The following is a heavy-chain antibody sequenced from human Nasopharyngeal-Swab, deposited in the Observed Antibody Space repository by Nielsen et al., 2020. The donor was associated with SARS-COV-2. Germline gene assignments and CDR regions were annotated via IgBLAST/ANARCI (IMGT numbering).Heavy chain of an antibody. J-gene: IGHJ4*02. CDR3: VRDWSSPSKTAFDY. D-gene: IGHD6-6*01. CDR1: GGSLRSGDYY. V-gene: IGHV4-61*02. CDR2: IYTNGGT. Sequence: SETLSLTCDVFGGSLRSGDYYWSWIRQPAGEGLEWIGRIYTNGGTNYNPSLTSRVTISVDMSKNQFSLKLTPVTAADTAVYYCVRDWSSPSKTAFDYWGQGILVTVSS.